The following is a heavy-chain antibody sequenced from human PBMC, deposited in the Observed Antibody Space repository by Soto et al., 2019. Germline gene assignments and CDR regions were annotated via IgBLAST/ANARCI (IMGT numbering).Heavy chain of an antibody. CDR1: GYTFTNYH. CDR2: INPNGGST. D-gene: IGHD6-19*01. J-gene: IGHJ4*02. Sequence: QVQVVQSGAEVKKPGASVKVSCKTSGYTFTNYHVHWVRQAPGQGLEWMGAINPNGGSTTYAQHRQGRVTMTSESSTSTVYMEMGSLRSDDSAVYYCALPKNTLGWYNFWGQGTLVTVS. CDR3: ALPKNTLGWYNF. V-gene: IGHV1-46*01.